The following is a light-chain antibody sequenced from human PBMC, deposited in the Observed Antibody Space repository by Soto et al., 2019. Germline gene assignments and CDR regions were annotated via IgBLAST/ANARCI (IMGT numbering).Light chain of an antibody. Sequence: DIQMTQSPSSVSASVGDRVTITCRASQGISSWLAWHQQKPGKAPKLLIYAASSLQSGVPSRFSGSGSGTDFTLTNSSLQPEAFATYSCQQANSFSFTFGPGTKVDIK. CDR3: QQANSFSFT. CDR2: AAS. J-gene: IGKJ3*01. CDR1: QGISSW. V-gene: IGKV1-12*01.